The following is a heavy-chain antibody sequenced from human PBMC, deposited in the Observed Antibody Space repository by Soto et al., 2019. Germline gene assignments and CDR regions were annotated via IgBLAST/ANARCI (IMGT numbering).Heavy chain of an antibody. Sequence: QVQLAQSGAEVKKPGASVKVSCKTSGYSFIDYHIHWMRQAPGQGLEWVGWISPNSGASNYTQKFQGRVTMTRDRTTATVYMELTGLRSDDTAVYYCARGGYCGRDGCRGYFDTWGQGTLVTVSS. V-gene: IGHV1-2*02. CDR2: ISPNSGAS. D-gene: IGHD6-25*01. CDR1: GYSFIDYH. CDR3: ARGGYCGRDGCRGYFDT. J-gene: IGHJ5*02.